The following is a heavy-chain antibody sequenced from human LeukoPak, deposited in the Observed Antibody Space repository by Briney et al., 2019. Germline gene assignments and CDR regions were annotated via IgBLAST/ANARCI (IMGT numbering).Heavy chain of an antibody. CDR2: INAANGNT. V-gene: IGHV1-3*01. CDR1: GYTFIKYA. Sequence: GASVKVSCKASGYTFIKYAMHWVRQAPGQRLEWMGWINAANGNTKYSQKFQDRVTTTRDTSASTVYMELSRLRSEDTAVYYCARDRYYGSGSYQLFGGNFDYWGQGTLVTVSS. D-gene: IGHD3-10*01. CDR3: ARDRYYGSGSYQLFGGNFDY. J-gene: IGHJ4*02.